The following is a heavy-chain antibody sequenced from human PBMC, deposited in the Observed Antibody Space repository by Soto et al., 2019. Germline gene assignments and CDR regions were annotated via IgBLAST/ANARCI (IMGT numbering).Heavy chain of an antibody. CDR1: GGSISSYY. Sequence: QVQLQESGPGLVKPSETLSLTCTVSGGSISSYYWSWIRQPPGKGLEWIGYIYYSGSTNHNPSLKSRATISVDTSKNQFSLNLRSVAAADTAVYYCARVHVDYWYFDLRGRGTLVTVSS. V-gene: IGHV4-59*01. CDR3: ARVHVDYWYFDL. J-gene: IGHJ2*01. CDR2: IYYSGST.